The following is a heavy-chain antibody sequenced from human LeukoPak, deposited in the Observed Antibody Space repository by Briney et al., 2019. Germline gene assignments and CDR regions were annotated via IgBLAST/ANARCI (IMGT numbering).Heavy chain of an antibody. CDR1: GFTFSSYA. CDR3: AKDQMDQLLYGGPFDY. J-gene: IGHJ4*02. D-gene: IGHD2-2*02. V-gene: IGHV3-30-3*01. CDR2: ISYDGSNK. Sequence: GRSLRLSCAASGFTFSSYAMHWVRQAPGKGLEWVAVISYDGSNKYYADSVKGRFTISRDNSKNTLYLQMNSLRAEDTAVYYCAKDQMDQLLYGGPFDYWGQGTLVTVSS.